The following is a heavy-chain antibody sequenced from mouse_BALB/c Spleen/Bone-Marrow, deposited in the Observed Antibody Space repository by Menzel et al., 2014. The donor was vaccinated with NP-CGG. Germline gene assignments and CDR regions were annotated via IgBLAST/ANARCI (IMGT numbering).Heavy chain of an antibody. CDR1: GFSLTGYG. CDR3: ARDAGTGRFAY. J-gene: IGHJ3*01. D-gene: IGHD4-1*01. Sequence: ESGHGLAAPSQSLSITCTVSGFSLTGYGVNWVRQPPGKGLEWLGMIWGDGSTDYNSALKSRLSISKDNSKSQVFLKMNSLQTDDTARYYCARDAGTGRFAYWGQGTLVTVSA. V-gene: IGHV2-6-7*01. CDR2: IWGDGST.